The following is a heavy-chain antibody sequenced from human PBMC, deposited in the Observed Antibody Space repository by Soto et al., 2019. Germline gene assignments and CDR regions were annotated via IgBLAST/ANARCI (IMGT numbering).Heavy chain of an antibody. CDR3: ARRRDGYNYVDY. J-gene: IGHJ4*02. CDR2: INPSGGST. D-gene: IGHD5-12*01. CDR1: GYTFTSYY. Sequence: QVQLVQSGAEVKKPGASVKVSCKASGYTFTSYYMHWVRQAPGQGLEWMGIINPSGGSTNYAQKFQGRVTMTRVTSTSTFYMELSSLRSEDTAVYYCARRRDGYNYVDYWGRGTLVTVST. V-gene: IGHV1-46*01.